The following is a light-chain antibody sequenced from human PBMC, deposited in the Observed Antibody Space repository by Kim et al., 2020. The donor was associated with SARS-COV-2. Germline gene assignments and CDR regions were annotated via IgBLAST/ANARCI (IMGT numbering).Light chain of an antibody. CDR3: QQRSNWPRGT. J-gene: IGKJ4*01. V-gene: IGKV3-11*01. CDR2: DAS. Sequence: SPGERAHLSCRASQNVSSYLAWYQQKPGQAPRLLIYDASNRATGIPARFSGSGSGTDFTLTISSLEPEDFAVYYCQQRSNWPRGTFGGGTKVDIK. CDR1: QNVSSY.